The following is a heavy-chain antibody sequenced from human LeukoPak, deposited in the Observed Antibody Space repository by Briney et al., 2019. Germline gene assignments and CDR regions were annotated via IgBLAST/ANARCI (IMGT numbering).Heavy chain of an antibody. D-gene: IGHD3-22*01. CDR1: GGTFSSYA. CDR3: ARDATYYYDSSGYDY. J-gene: IGHJ4*02. V-gene: IGHV1-69*13. Sequence: SVKVCCKASGGTFSSYAISWVRQAPGQGLEWMGGIIPIFGTANYAQKFQGRVTITADESTSTAYMELSSLRSEDTAVYYCARDATYYYDSSGYDYWGQGTLVTVSS. CDR2: IIPIFGTA.